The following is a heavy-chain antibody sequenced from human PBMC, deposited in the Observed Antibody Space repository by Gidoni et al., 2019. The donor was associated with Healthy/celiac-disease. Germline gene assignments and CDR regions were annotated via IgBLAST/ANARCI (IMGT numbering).Heavy chain of an antibody. Sequence: QVQLVQSGAEVKKPGSSVKVSCKASGGTFSSYAISWVRQAPGQGLEWMGGIIPIFGTANYAQKFQGRVTITADESTSTAYMELSSLRSEDTAVYYCARGSLIVVVPAAISRSMDVWGQGTTVTVSS. J-gene: IGHJ6*02. CDR3: ARGSLIVVVPAAISRSMDV. V-gene: IGHV1-69*01. D-gene: IGHD2-2*02. CDR2: IIPIFGTA. CDR1: GGTFSSYA.